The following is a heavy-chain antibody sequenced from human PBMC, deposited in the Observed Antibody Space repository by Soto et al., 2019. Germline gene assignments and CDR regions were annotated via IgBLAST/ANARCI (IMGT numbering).Heavy chain of an antibody. D-gene: IGHD3-10*01. CDR2: IRNKANSYTT. CDR1: GFTFSDHY. V-gene: IGHV3-72*01. J-gene: IGHJ4*02. Sequence: EVQLVESGGGLVQPGGSLRLSCAASGFTFSDHYMDWVPQAPGKGLEWVGRIRNKANSYTTEYAASVKGRFTISRDDSKNSLYLQMNSLKTEDTAVYYCAQTGVGLSWGQGTLVTVSS. CDR3: AQTGVGLS.